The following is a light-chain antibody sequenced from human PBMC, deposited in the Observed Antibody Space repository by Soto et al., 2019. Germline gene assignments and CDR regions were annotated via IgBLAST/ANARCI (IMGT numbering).Light chain of an antibody. J-gene: IGKJ4*01. CDR2: GAS. CDR1: QRVSSSY. Sequence: EIVLTQSPGTLSLSPGERSTLSFRSSQRVSSSYLAGYQQKPGQTPRVLIYGASTRAIGIPARFSGSGFGTEFTLTISSLQSEDFVVYYCQQYSNWPLLSFGGGTKVDIK. V-gene: IGKV3-15*01. CDR3: QQYSNWPLLS.